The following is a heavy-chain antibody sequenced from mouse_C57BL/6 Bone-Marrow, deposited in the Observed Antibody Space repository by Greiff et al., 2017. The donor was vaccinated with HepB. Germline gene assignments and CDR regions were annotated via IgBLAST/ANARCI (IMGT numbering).Heavy chain of an antibody. Sequence: VQLQQSVAELVRPGASVKLSCTASGFNIKNTYMHWVKQRPEQGLEWIGRIDPANGNTKYAPKFQGKATITADTSSNTAYLQLSSLTSEDTAIYYCASPSYGSSYGGYFGVWGTGTTVTVSS. CDR3: ASPSYGSSYGGYFGV. CDR1: GFNIKNTY. J-gene: IGHJ1*03. CDR2: IDPANGNT. V-gene: IGHV14-3*01. D-gene: IGHD1-1*01.